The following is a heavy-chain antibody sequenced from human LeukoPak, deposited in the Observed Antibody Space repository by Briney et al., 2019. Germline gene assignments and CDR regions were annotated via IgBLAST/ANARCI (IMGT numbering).Heavy chain of an antibody. CDR3: SRESGPFSPFGF. J-gene: IGHJ4*02. V-gene: IGHV4-59*12. CDR1: GGSFTSYY. CDR2: IYYSGST. D-gene: IGHD1-26*01. Sequence: SETLSLTCTVSGGSFTSYYWSWIRQPPGKGLEWIGYIYYSGSTNYNPSLKSRVSILVDTSKKQFSLKLSSVTAADTAVYYCSRESGPFSPFGFWGQGTLVSVHS.